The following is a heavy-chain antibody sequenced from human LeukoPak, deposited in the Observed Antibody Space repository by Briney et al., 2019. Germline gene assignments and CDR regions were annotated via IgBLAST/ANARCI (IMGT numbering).Heavy chain of an antibody. CDR2: ISSSGSTI. V-gene: IGHV3-48*03. Sequence: GGSLRLSCAASGFTFSSYEMNWVRQAPGKGLEWVSYISSSGSTIYYADSVKGRFTISRDNAKNSLYLQMNSLRAEDTAVYYCASDCSGGSRTIDYWGQGTLVTVSS. CDR3: ASDCSGGSRTIDY. D-gene: IGHD2-15*01. J-gene: IGHJ4*02. CDR1: GFTFSSYE.